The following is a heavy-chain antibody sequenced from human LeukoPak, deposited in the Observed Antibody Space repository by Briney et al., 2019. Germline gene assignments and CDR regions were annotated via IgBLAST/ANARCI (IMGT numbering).Heavy chain of an antibody. CDR1: GGSISSSSYY. Sequence: KSSETLSLTCTVSGGSISSSSYYWGWIRQPPGKGLEWIGSIYYSGSTYYNPSLKSRVTISVDTSKNQFSLKLSSVTAADTAVYFCARVPGIAVAGTNYWGQGTLVTVSS. D-gene: IGHD6-19*01. V-gene: IGHV4-39*07. CDR2: IYYSGST. CDR3: ARVPGIAVAGTNY. J-gene: IGHJ4*02.